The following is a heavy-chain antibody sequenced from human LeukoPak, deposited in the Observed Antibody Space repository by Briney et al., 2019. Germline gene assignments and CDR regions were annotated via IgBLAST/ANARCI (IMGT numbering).Heavy chain of an antibody. Sequence: KPSEPLSPTCTASGSTISSYYYCCIRQPPGKGLEWVGDIYYSGSTNYNPSLKSRVTISVDTSKTQFSLKLNSVTAADTAVYYCARGGSNAWYQHFDYWGQGTLVTVSS. D-gene: IGHD6-19*01. CDR1: GSTISSYY. CDR3: ARGGSNAWYQHFDY. CDR2: IYYSGST. J-gene: IGHJ4*02. V-gene: IGHV4-59*01.